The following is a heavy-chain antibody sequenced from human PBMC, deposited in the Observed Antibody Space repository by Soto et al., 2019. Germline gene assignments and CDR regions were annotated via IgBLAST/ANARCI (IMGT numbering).Heavy chain of an antibody. CDR1: GGTFSSYA. CDR3: ARDMTTVTTGWCSP. CDR2: IIPIFGTA. V-gene: IGHV1-69*13. D-gene: IGHD4-17*01. J-gene: IGHJ5*02. Sequence: SVKVSCKASGGTFSSYAISWVRQAPGQGLEWMGGIIPIFGTANYAQKFQGRVTITADESTSTAYMELSSLRSEDTAVYYRARDMTTVTTGWCSPWGRGTLVTVSS.